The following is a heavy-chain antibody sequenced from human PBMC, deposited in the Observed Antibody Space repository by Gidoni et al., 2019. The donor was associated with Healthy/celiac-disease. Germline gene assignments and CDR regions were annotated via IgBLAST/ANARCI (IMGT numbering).Heavy chain of an antibody. CDR2: LYYRGGT. Sequence: QVQLQESGPGLVKPSQTLSLPCTVSGGSTSSGDYYWRWIRQPPGKGLEWIGYLYYRGGTYYNPSLKSRVTIAVDTAKNQFSLKLGSVTAADAAVYYCARAYVWNDFWSGYPYHYGMDVWGQGTTVTVSS. CDR1: GGSTSSGDYY. D-gene: IGHD3-3*01. CDR3: ARAYVWNDFWSGYPYHYGMDV. J-gene: IGHJ6*02. V-gene: IGHV4-30-4*01.